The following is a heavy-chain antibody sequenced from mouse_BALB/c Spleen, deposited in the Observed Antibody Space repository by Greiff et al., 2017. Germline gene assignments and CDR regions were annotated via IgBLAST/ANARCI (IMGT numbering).Heavy chain of an antibody. CDR2: IYPGNSDT. CDR1: GYSFTSYW. J-gene: IGHJ4*01. Sequence: EVQLQESGTVLARPGASVKMSCKASGYSFTSYWMHWVKQRPGQGLEWIGAIYPGNSDTSYNQKFKGKAKLTAVTSASTAYMELSSLTNEDSAVYYCTRWAYYRYPWDYWGQGTSVTVSS. CDR3: TRWAYYRYPWDY. D-gene: IGHD2-14*01. V-gene: IGHV1-5*01.